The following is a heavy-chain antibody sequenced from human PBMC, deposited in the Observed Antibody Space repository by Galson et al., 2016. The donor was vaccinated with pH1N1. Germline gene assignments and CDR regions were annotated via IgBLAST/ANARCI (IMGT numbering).Heavy chain of an antibody. D-gene: IGHD1-14*01. CDR2: IYYSGST. CDR3: ATVGNRNEEWGHWFDP. Sequence: ETRSLTCTVSGGSISSSSYYWGWIRQPPGKGLEWIGSIYYSGSTYYNPSLKSRVTISVDTSKNHFSLKLSSVTAADTAVYYCATVGNRNEEWGHWFDPWGQGTLVTVSS. CDR1: GGSISSSSYY. V-gene: IGHV4-39*02. J-gene: IGHJ5*02.